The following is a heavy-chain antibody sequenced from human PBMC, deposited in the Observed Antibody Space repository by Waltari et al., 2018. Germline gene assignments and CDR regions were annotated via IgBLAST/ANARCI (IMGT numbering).Heavy chain of an antibody. J-gene: IGHJ4*02. CDR1: GFTVSSNY. Sequence: EVQLVESGGGLIQPGGSLRLSCAASGFTVSSNYMSWVRQAPGKGLEWVSVIDSVGSTYYADSVKGRFTISRDNSKNTLYLQMNSLRAEDTAVYYCAREYYYGSGSYYPYWGQGTLVTVSS. CDR3: AREYYYGSGSYYPY. CDR2: IDSVGST. V-gene: IGHV3-53*01. D-gene: IGHD3-10*01.